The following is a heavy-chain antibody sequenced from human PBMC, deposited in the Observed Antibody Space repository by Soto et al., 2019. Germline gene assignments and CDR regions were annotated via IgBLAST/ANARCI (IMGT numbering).Heavy chain of an antibody. CDR1: GFTFSSYA. J-gene: IGHJ4*02. CDR2: ISGSGGST. V-gene: IGHV3-23*01. Sequence: EVQLLESGGGLVQPGGALRHYCAASGFTFSSYAMRWVSQATGKGLEWSSAISGSGGSTYYADSVKGRFTISRDNSKNTLYLQMNSLKAEDTAVYYCAKGAPGLDYWAQGTLVTVSS. CDR3: AKGAPGLDY.